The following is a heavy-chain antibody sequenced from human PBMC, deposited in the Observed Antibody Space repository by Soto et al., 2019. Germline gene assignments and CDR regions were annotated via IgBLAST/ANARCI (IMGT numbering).Heavy chain of an antibody. V-gene: IGHV2-5*01. Sequence: PTLVNPTQTLTLTCSFSGFSLTTGVGVGWIRQPPGKALEWLAIIYWNDEKLYNPSLKTRLTITKDTSKNQVVLTVTDMDPVDTATYYCAHRVNMARGPYNYFGPWGQGTLVTVSS. CDR1: GFSLTTGVG. J-gene: IGHJ5*02. CDR3: AHRVNMARGPYNYFGP. CDR2: IYWNDEK. D-gene: IGHD3-10*01.